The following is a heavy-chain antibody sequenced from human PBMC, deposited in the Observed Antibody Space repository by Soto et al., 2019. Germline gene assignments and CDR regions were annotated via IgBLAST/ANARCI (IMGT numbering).Heavy chain of an antibody. CDR1: GTIFSSYT. J-gene: IGHJ6*02. V-gene: IGHV1-69*08. CDR2: IIPILGET. Sequence: QVQLVQSGAEVKKPGSSVRVSCKASGTIFSSYTISWVRQAPGQGLEWMGRIIPILGETNSAQKIQDRVTLTADKSTNTAYMELNSLRLEATAVYYCARGLGGRMDDWGQGTTVTVSS. CDR3: ARGLGGRMDD. D-gene: IGHD3-16*01.